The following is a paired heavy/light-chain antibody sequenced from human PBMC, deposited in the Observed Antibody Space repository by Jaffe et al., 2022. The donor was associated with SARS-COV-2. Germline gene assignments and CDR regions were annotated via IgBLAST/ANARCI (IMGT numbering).Light chain of an antibody. V-gene: IGLV3-25*03. CDR1: ALPKQY. CDR3: QSADSSGTYV. Sequence: SYELTQPPSVSVSPGQTARITCSADALPKQYAYWYQQKPGQAPVLVIYKDSERPSGIPERFSGSSSGTTVTLTISGVQAEDEADYYCQSADSSGTYVFGTGTKVTVL. J-gene: IGLJ1*01. CDR2: KDS.
Heavy chain of an antibody. CDR2: IRSKANSYAT. Sequence: EVQLVESGGGLVQPGGSLKLSCAASGFTFSGSAMHWVRQASGKGLEWVGRIRSKANSYATAYAASVKGRFTISRDDSKNTAYLQMNSLKTEDTAVYYCHRWGVVGATSVPRDYWGQGTLVTVSS. V-gene: IGHV3-73*01. D-gene: IGHD1-26*01. CDR1: GFTFSGSA. J-gene: IGHJ4*02. CDR3: HRWGVVGATSVPRDY.